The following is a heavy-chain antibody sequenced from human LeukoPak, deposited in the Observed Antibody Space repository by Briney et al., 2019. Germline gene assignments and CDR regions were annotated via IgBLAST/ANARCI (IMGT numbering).Heavy chain of an antibody. CDR1: GFIFSSHG. CDR3: ARGMVGVTTIFDY. CDR2: ITSSSSTI. V-gene: IGHV3-48*02. D-gene: IGHD1-26*01. Sequence: GGSLRLSCAASGFIFSSHGMNWVRQAPGKGLEWVSYITSSSSTIYYTDSVKGRFTISRDNAKNSLYLQMNSLRDEDTAVYYCARGMVGVTTIFDYWGQGTLVTVSS. J-gene: IGHJ4*02.